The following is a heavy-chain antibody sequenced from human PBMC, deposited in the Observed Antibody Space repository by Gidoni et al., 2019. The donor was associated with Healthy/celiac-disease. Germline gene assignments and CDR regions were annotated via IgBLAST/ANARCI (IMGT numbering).Heavy chain of an antibody. CDR2: ISSSGSTI. V-gene: IGHV3-48*03. CDR3: ARRPLRYFDWEGYGMDV. Sequence: EVQLVESGGGLVQPGGSLRLSCAASGFTFRSYELNWVRQAPGKGLEWVSYISSSGSTIYYADSVKGRFTISRDNAKNSLYLQMNSLRAEDTAVYYCARRPLRYFDWEGYGMDVWGQGTTVTVSS. D-gene: IGHD3-9*01. J-gene: IGHJ6*02. CDR1: GFTFRSYE.